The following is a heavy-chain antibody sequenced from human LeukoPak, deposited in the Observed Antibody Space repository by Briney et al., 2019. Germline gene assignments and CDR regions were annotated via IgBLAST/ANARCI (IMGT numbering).Heavy chain of an antibody. Sequence: PSETLSLTCTVSGGSISTSSYHWGWIRQPPGKGLEWIGTIYYSGSAYCNPSLKSRVTIAVDTSKNQFSLKLSSVTAADTAVFYCVRHVGSGGYFDYWGQGILVTVSS. CDR1: GGSISTSSYH. CDR3: VRHVGSGGYFDY. CDR2: IYYSGSA. J-gene: IGHJ4*02. D-gene: IGHD1-26*01. V-gene: IGHV4-39*01.